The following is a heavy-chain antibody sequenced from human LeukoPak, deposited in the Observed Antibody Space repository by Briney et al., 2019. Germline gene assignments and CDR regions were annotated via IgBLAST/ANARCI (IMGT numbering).Heavy chain of an antibody. CDR3: ARVSLERQLWLPFDY. D-gene: IGHD5-18*01. Sequence: GGSLRLPCAGSGFTFSNYGIHWVRQAPGKGLEWVTAISYDGSLKYYADSVRGRFTISRDNSKNTLYLQMNSLRTDDTAVYYCARVSLERQLWLPFDYWGQGTLVTVSS. CDR1: GFTFSNYG. J-gene: IGHJ4*02. CDR2: ISYDGSLK. V-gene: IGHV3-30*03.